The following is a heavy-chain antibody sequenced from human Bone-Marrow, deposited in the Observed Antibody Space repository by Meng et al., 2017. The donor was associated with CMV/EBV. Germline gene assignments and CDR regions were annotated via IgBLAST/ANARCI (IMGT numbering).Heavy chain of an antibody. CDR3: ASLVMASWGYFDY. CDR1: GGSISSTNSY. Sequence: SETLSLTCSVSGGSISSTNSYWAWIRPSPGKGLEWIGSIYYSGTTYYRPSLKSRVTISADTSKNQFSLKLSAVTAADTAVYYCASLVMASWGYFDYWGQGTLVTVSS. J-gene: IGHJ4*02. CDR2: IYYSGTT. V-gene: IGHV4-39*07. D-gene: IGHD2-21*01.